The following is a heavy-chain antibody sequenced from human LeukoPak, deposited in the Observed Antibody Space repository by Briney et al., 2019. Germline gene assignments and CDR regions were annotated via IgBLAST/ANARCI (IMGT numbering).Heavy chain of an antibody. CDR3: ARVGEWLFTNWFDP. Sequence: ASVEVSCKASGYTFTSYGVSWVRQAPGQGLEWMGWISAYNGNTNYAQKLQGRVTMTTDTSTSTAYMELRSLRSDDTAVYYCARVGEWLFTNWFDPWGQGTLVTVSS. CDR2: ISAYNGNT. CDR1: GYTFTSYG. J-gene: IGHJ5*02. V-gene: IGHV1-18*01. D-gene: IGHD3-3*01.